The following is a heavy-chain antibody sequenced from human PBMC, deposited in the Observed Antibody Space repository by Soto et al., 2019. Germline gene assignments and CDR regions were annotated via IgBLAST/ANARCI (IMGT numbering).Heavy chain of an antibody. CDR3: ARLGGLPGDYYYYYGMDV. CDR2: IYPGDSDT. D-gene: IGHD1-26*01. Sequence: GESLKISCKGSGYSFTSYWIGWVRQMPGKGLEWMGIIYPGDSDTRYSPSFQGQVTISADKSISTAYLQWSSLKASDTAMYYCARLGGLPGDYYYYYGMDVWGQGTTVTVSS. CDR1: GYSFTSYW. J-gene: IGHJ6*02. V-gene: IGHV5-51*01.